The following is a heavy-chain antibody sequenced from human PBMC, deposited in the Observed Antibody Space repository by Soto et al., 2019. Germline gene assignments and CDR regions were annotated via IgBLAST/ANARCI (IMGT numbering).Heavy chain of an antibody. CDR2: IRSKAYGGTT. V-gene: IGHV3-49*03. J-gene: IGHJ5*02. Sequence: GGSLRLSCTASGFTFGDYAMSWFRQAPGKGLEWVGFIRSKAYGGTTEYAASVKGRFTISRDDSKSIAYLQMNSLKTEDTAVYYCTRGEDYSAFNWFDPWGQGTLVTVSS. CDR3: TRGEDYSAFNWFDP. D-gene: IGHD4-4*01. CDR1: GFTFGDYA.